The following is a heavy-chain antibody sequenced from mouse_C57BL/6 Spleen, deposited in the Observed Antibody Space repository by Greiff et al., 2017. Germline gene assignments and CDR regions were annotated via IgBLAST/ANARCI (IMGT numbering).Heavy chain of an antibody. V-gene: IGHV1-82*01. Sequence: VQLQESGPELVKPGASVKISCKASGYAFSSSWMNWVKQRPGKGLEWIGRIYPGDGDTNYNGKFKGKVTLTADKSSSTAYMQLSSLTSEDSAVYFCAREGMYDYDFAYWGQGTLVTVSA. CDR3: AREGMYDYDFAY. D-gene: IGHD2-4*01. CDR2: IYPGDGDT. J-gene: IGHJ3*01. CDR1: GYAFSSSW.